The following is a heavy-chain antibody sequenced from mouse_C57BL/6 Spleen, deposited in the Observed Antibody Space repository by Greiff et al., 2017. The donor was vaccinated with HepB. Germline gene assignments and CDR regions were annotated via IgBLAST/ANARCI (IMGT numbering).Heavy chain of an antibody. Sequence: EVQRVESGGGLVKPGGSLKLSCAASGFTFSDYGMHWVRQAPEKGLEWVAYISSGSSTIYYADTVKGRFTISRDNAKNTLFLQMTSLRSEDTAMYYCARGWYDGLFAYWGQGTLVTVSA. CDR1: GFTFSDYG. D-gene: IGHD2-3*01. V-gene: IGHV5-17*01. CDR2: ISSGSSTI. J-gene: IGHJ3*01. CDR3: ARGWYDGLFAY.